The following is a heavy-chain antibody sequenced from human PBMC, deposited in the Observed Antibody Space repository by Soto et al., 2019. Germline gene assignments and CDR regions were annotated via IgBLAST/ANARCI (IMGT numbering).Heavy chain of an antibody. CDR2: INPSGGST. V-gene: IGHV1-46*01. D-gene: IGHD6-19*01. CDR3: ARQGSGWYGRYFDL. J-gene: IGHJ2*01. Sequence: QVQLVQSGAEVKTPGASVRVSCTASGYTFTSYYMHWVRQAPGQGLEWMGIINPSGGSTSYAQKFQGSVSMTRHTSTSTVYMELSSLRSEDTAVYYCARQGSGWYGRYFDLWGRGTLVTVSS. CDR1: GYTFTSYY.